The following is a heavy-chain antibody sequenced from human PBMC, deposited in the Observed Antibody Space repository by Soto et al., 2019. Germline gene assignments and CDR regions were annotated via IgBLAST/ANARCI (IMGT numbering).Heavy chain of an antibody. CDR2: ISGGGDAA. D-gene: IGHD7-27*01. J-gene: IGHJ2*01. Sequence: EVQVLESGGGLVQPGGSLRLSCAGSGFTFINYAMNWVRQDPGKGLEWVSSISGGGDAAFFPDSVRGRFTISRDNSKNTVTLQMNSLGVDDTAVYYCARKILGSTTRPNYWYFDIWGRGTLVTVSS. V-gene: IGHV3-23*01. CDR1: GFTFINYA. CDR3: ARKILGSTTRPNYWYFDI.